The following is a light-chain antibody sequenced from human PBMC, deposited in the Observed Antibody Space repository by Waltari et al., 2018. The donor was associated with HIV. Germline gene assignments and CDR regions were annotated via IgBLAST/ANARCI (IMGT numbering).Light chain of an antibody. J-gene: IGLJ1*01. V-gene: IGLV2-11*01. CDR1: SGDVGGYNY. CDR3: CSYAGSYTHV. Sequence: QSALTQPRSVSGSPGQSVTISCTGSSGDVGGYNYVSWYQQYPDRAPKLVIYDVSKWPSGVPDRFSGSKSGNTASLTISGLQAEDEADYYCCSYAGSYTHVFGTGTKVTVL. CDR2: DVS.